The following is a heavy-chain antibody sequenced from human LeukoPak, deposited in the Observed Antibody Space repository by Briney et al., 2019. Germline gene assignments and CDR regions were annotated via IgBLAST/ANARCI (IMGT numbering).Heavy chain of an antibody. CDR1: GGSISSGDYY. CDR2: IYWDDDK. V-gene: IGHV2-5*08. D-gene: IGHD3-10*01. Sequence: TLSLTCTVSGGSISSGDYYWSWSRQPPGKALEWLALIYWDDDKRYSPSLKSRLTITKDTSKNQVVLTMTNMDPVDTATYYCAHMRYYYHGFDYWGQGTLVTVSS. CDR3: AHMRYYYHGFDY. J-gene: IGHJ4*02.